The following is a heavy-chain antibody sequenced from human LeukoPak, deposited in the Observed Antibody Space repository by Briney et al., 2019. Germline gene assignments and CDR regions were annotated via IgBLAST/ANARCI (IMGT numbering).Heavy chain of an antibody. Sequence: PSETLSLTCAVYGVSFSGYYWSWIRQPPGKGLEWIGEINHSGSTNYNPSLKSRVTISVDTSKNQFSLKLSSVTAADTAVYYCARAVVVTAYDFWGQGTLVTVSS. CDR1: GVSFSGYY. J-gene: IGHJ4*02. CDR3: ARAVVVTAYDF. D-gene: IGHD2-21*02. V-gene: IGHV4-34*01. CDR2: INHSGST.